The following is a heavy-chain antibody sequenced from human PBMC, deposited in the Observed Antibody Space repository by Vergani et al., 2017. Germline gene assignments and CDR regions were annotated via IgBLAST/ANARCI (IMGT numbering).Heavy chain of an antibody. V-gene: IGHV3-48*03. CDR2: ISSSGSTI. CDR1: GFTFSSYE. Sequence: EVQLVESGGGLVQPGGSLRLSCAASGFTFSSYEMNWGRQAPGEGLGWVSYISSSGSTIYYADSVKGRFTISIDNAKNSLSLQINSLRAEDTAVYYSARGLGAFDIWGQGTMVTVSS. J-gene: IGHJ3*02. CDR3: ARGLGAFDI. D-gene: IGHD7-27*01.